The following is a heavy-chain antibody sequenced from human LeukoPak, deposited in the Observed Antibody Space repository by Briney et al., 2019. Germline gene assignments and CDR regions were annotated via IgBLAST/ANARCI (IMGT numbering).Heavy chain of an antibody. CDR2: INHSGST. V-gene: IGHV4-34*01. Sequence: SETLSLTCAVYGGSFSGYYWSWIRQPPGKGLEWIGEINHSGSTNYNPSLKGRVTISVDTSKNQFSLKLSSVTAADTAVYYCATMSPPGIAAAGTPGMDVWGQGTTVTVSS. CDR3: ATMSPPGIAAAGTPGMDV. J-gene: IGHJ6*02. D-gene: IGHD6-13*01. CDR1: GGSFSGYY.